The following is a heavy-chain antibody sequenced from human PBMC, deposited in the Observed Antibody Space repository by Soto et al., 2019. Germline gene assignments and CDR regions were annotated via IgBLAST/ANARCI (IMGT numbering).Heavy chain of an antibody. CDR3: AKEQTTGANYALDY. CDR2: ITGSSDYT. V-gene: IGHV3-23*01. CDR1: VFTFSSYA. Sequence: WGSLSVTCEASVFTFSSYAMNWVRQAPGKGLQLVSSITGSSDYTSYIASVKGRFTISRDNSKNTLYLQMNSLRAEDTAVYFCAKEQTTGANYALDYWSQGTLVTVSS. D-gene: IGHD2-8*02. J-gene: IGHJ4*02.